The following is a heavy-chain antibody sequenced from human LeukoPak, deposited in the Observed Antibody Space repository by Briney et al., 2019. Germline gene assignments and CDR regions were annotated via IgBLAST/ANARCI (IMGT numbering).Heavy chain of an antibody. CDR3: ARRKGVVGPAALFDP. CDR1: GYTFTSYD. Sequence: GASVKVSCKASGYTFTSYDINWVRQATGQGLEWMGWMNPNSGNTGYAQKFQGRVTMTRNTSISTAYMELSSLRSEDTAVYYCARRKGVVGPAALFDPWGQGTLVTVSS. CDR2: MNPNSGNT. D-gene: IGHD2-2*01. J-gene: IGHJ5*02. V-gene: IGHV1-8*01.